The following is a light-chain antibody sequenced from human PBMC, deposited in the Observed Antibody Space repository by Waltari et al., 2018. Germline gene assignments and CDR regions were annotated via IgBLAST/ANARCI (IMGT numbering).Light chain of an antibody. CDR1: QSISIY. J-gene: IGKJ3*01. Sequence: DIQMTQSPSSLSASVGDTVTIVCRASQSISIYLNWYQQKPGKPPTLLIFSASSLQSGVPSRFSGSGSGTEFTLTITSLQPEDFATYFCQQSNIMGTFGPGTTVDIK. CDR3: QQSNIMGT. CDR2: SAS. V-gene: IGKV1-39*01.